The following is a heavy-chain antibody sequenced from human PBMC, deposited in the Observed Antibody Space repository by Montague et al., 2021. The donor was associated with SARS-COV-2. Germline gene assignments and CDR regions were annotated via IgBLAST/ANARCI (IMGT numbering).Heavy chain of an antibody. Sequence: TLSLTCTVSGGSIRSGSYYWSWIRQPAGKGLEWIGRIYSSGSTNYNPSLKSRVTMSVDTSKNQFSLKVSSVTAADTAVYYCARDYGDYSSYYGLDVWGQGTTVTVSS. CDR2: IYSSGST. D-gene: IGHD4-17*01. V-gene: IGHV4-61*02. J-gene: IGHJ6*02. CDR3: ARDYGDYSSYYGLDV. CDR1: GGSIRSGSYY.